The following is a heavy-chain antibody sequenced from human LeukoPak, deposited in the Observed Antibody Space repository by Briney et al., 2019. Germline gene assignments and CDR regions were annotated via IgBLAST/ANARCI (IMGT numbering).Heavy chain of an antibody. Sequence: PGGSLRLSCAASGFTFSTYWMSWVRQAPGKGLEWVANIKQDANEKYYVDSVKGRFTISRDNARNSLYLQMNGLRAEDTAVYYCARVVSGGSCYWNYWGQGTLVTVSS. V-gene: IGHV3-7*01. CDR2: IKQDANEK. D-gene: IGHD2-15*01. CDR3: ARVVSGGSCYWNY. J-gene: IGHJ4*02. CDR1: GFTFSTYW.